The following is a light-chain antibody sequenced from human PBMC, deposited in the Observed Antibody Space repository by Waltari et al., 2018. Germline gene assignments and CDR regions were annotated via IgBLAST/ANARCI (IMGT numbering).Light chain of an antibody. Sequence: QSALTQPRSVSGSPGQSVTISCTGTSSDVGGYNYVSWYQQHPDKAPNRIIYDINKRPSGVPDRFSGSKSGNTASLTISGLQAEDEADYYCCSYVGSNIYWVFGGGTKLTVL. V-gene: IGLV2-11*01. J-gene: IGLJ3*02. CDR1: SSDVGGYNY. CDR3: CSYVGSNIYWV. CDR2: DIN.